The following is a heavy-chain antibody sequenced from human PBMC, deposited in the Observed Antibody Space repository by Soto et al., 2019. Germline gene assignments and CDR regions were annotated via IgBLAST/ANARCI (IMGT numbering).Heavy chain of an antibody. Sequence: ASVKVSCKASGYMFTKSAMHWVRQAPGQRLEWMGWISGDSGNTKYSPKLQDRVTITRDTSASTAYMELSSLRSEDTALYYCARHGVADGNINFDYWGQGNLVTVSS. CDR1: GYMFTKSA. CDR2: ISGDSGNT. V-gene: IGHV1-3*01. D-gene: IGHD3-10*01. J-gene: IGHJ4*01. CDR3: ARHGVADGNINFDY.